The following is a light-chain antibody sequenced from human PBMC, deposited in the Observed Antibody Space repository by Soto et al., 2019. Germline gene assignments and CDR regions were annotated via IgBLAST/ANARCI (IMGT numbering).Light chain of an antibody. J-gene: IGKJ1*01. Sequence: EIVLTQSPGTLSLSLGERATLSCRASQSVSRSYLAWYQQKPGQDPRLLIYGASSKATGIPDRFSGSGSGTDFTLTISRLEPEDFAVYYCEQYGSSPRTFGQGTKWIS. CDR2: GAS. V-gene: IGKV3-20*01. CDR3: EQYGSSPRT. CDR1: QSVSRSY.